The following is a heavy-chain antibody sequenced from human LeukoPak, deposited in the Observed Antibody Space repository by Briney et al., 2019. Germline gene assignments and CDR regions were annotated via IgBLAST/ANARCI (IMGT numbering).Heavy chain of an antibody. D-gene: IGHD3-10*01. CDR2: IYSGGST. CDR1: GFTLGCNY. CDR3: AGGEGYYGSGESNGMDV. Sequence: PGWSLRLSCAASGFTLGCNYMSWVRQAPGKGLEWVSTIYSGGSTYYADSVKGRFTISRDNSKNTLYLQMNSLRAEDTAVYYRAGGEGYYGSGESNGMDVWGQGTTVTVSS. J-gene: IGHJ6*02. V-gene: IGHV3-66*01.